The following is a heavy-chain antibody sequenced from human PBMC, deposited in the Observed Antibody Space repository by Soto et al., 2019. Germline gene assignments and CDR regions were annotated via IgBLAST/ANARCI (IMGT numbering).Heavy chain of an antibody. D-gene: IGHD1-1*01. CDR1: GGSISSSSYY. J-gene: IGHJ3*02. CDR3: ARYNWGAMGAFDI. V-gene: IGHV4-39*01. Sequence: SETLSLTCTVSGGSISSSSYYWGWIRQPPGKGLEWIGSIYYSGSTYYNPSLKSRVTISVDTSKNQFSLKLSSVTAADTAVYYCARYNWGAMGAFDIWGQGTMVTVSS. CDR2: IYYSGST.